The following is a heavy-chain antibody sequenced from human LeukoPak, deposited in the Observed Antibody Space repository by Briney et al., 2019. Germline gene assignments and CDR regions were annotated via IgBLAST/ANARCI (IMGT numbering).Heavy chain of an antibody. J-gene: IGHJ4*02. Sequence: GGSLRRSCAASGFTFSSYSMNWVRQAPGKGLEWVSSISSSSSYIYYADSVKGRFTISRDNAKNSLYLQMNSLRAEDTAVYYCASHGGGTALHDYWGQGTLVTVSS. CDR1: GFTFSSYS. CDR3: ASHGGGTALHDY. D-gene: IGHD3-16*01. CDR2: ISSSSSYI. V-gene: IGHV3-21*01.